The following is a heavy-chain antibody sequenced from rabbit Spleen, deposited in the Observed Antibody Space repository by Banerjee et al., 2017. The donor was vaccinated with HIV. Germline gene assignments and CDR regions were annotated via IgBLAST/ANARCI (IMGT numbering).Heavy chain of an antibody. CDR3: ARDLDGVIGWNFGW. CDR2: IDAGSTTNT. Sequence: QSLEESGGDLVKPGASLTLTCKASGFSFSSDFWMCWVRQAPGKGLEWIACIDAGSTTNTWYTTWVNGRFTISKTSSTMVTLQMTSLTAADTATYFCARDLDGVIGWNFGWWGPGTLVTVS. D-gene: IGHD1-1*01. J-gene: IGHJ4*01. V-gene: IGHV1S40*01. CDR1: GFSFSSDFW.